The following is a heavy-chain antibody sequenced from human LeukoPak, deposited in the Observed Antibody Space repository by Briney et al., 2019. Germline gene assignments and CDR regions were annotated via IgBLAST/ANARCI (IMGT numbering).Heavy chain of an antibody. J-gene: IGHJ5*02. D-gene: IGHD2-2*01. CDR2: ISAYNGNT. CDR3: ARQGGYCSSTDCYPNWFDP. V-gene: IGHV1-18*01. Sequence: ASVKVSCKASGYTFTSYGISWVRQARGQGLEWMGWISAYNGNTNYAQKLQGRVTMTTDTSTSTAYMELRSLRSDDTAVYYCARQGGYCSSTDCYPNWFDPWGQGTLVTVSS. CDR1: GYTFTSYG.